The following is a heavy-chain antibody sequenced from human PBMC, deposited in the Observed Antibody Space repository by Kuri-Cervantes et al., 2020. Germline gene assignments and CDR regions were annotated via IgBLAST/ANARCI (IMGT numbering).Heavy chain of an antibody. CDR3: ARHSRLVGATTDAFDI. CDR2: IYYSGST. CDR1: GCSISSYY. D-gene: IGHD1-26*01. J-gene: IGHJ3*02. Sequence: SETLSLTCTVSGCSISSYYWNWIRQPPGKGLEWIGYIYYSGSTNYNPSLKSRVTISVDTSKNQFSLKLSSVTAADTAVYYCARHSRLVGATTDAFDIWGQGTMVTVSS. V-gene: IGHV4-59*08.